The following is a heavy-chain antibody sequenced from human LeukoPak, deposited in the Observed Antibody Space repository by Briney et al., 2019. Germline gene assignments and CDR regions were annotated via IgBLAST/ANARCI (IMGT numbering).Heavy chain of an antibody. CDR1: GFTFSDHY. V-gene: IGHV3-72*01. J-gene: IGHJ3*01. Sequence: GGSLRLSCVVSGFTFSDHYMDWVRQSPAKGLEWLARSRNKRNSYTTQYAASVKDRFTISRDESKDSPYLRMNSLRSEDTAVYYCVRGFHSFDVWGRGTKVTVSS. CDR3: VRGFHSFDV. CDR2: SRNKRNSYTT.